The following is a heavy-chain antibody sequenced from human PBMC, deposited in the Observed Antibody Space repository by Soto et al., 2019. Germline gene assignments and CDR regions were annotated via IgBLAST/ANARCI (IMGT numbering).Heavy chain of an antibody. Sequence: SETLSLTCTVSGGSISSSSYYWGWIRQPPGKGLEWTGSIYYSGSTYYNPSLKSRVTISVDTSKNQFSLKLSSVTAADTAVYYCARLKNRLVRVHNWFDPLGQGTLVTVSS. V-gene: IGHV4-39*01. CDR1: GGSISSSSYY. D-gene: IGHD6-19*01. CDR2: IYYSGST. J-gene: IGHJ5*02. CDR3: ARLKNRLVRVHNWFDP.